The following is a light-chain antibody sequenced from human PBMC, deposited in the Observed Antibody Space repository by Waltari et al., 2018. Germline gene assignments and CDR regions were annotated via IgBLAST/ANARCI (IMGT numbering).Light chain of an antibody. J-gene: IGLJ3*02. CDR3: CSYAGSNTWV. V-gene: IGLV2-23*02. CDR2: EVN. CDR1: SSDVGGYKF. Sequence: QSALTQPASVSGSPGQSITIPCTGTSSDVGGYKFFSWYQPTPGKAPKVMIYEVNKRPSGVSNRFSGSKSGNTASLTISGLQTEDEADYYCCSYAGSNTWVFGGGTKLTVL.